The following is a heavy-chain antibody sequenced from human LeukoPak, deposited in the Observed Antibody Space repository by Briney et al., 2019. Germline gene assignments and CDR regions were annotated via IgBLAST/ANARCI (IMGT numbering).Heavy chain of an antibody. J-gene: IGHJ4*02. CDR2: SSSSGSTM. CDR1: GFSLTDYY. D-gene: IGHD3-22*01. V-gene: IGHV3-11*01. CDR3: GIADSSNYGPPDY. Sequence: GGSLRLSCTTSGFSLTDYYMSWIRQAPAKGLGWVSYSSSSGSTMYYTESVKGRFTISRDSAKRTLYLQMNSLRVEDTAIYYCGIADSSNYGPPDYWGQGIPVTVSS.